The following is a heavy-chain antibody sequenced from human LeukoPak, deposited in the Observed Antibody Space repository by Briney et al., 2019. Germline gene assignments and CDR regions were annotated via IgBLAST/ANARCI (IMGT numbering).Heavy chain of an antibody. D-gene: IGHD1-26*01. J-gene: IGHJ5*02. V-gene: IGHV4-39*02. CDR2: INHSGST. CDR1: GGSISSSSYY. Sequence: SETLSLTCTVSGGSISSSSYYWGWIRQPPGKGLEWIEEINHSGSTNYNPSPKSRVTISVDTSKNHFSLKLSSVTAADTAVYYCARGHLWELVNITAMSWFDPWGQGTLVTVSS. CDR3: ARGHLWELVNITAMSWFDP.